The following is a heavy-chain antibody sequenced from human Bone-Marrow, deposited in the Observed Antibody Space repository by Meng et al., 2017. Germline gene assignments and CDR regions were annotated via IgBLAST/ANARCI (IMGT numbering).Heavy chain of an antibody. CDR3: AREYSSGWFFDY. J-gene: IGHJ4*02. D-gene: IGHD6-19*01. Sequence: SGPTLVKPTQTLTLTCTFSGFSLSTSGMRVSWIRQPPGKALEWLARIDWDDDKFYSTSLKTRLTISEDTSKNQVVLTMTNMDPVDTATYYCAREYSSGWFFDYWGQGTLVTVSS. CDR2: IDWDDDK. CDR1: GFSLSTSGMR. V-gene: IGHV2-70*04.